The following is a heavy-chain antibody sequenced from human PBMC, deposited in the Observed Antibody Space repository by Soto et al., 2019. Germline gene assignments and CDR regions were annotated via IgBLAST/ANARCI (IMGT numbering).Heavy chain of an antibody. D-gene: IGHD5-18*01. V-gene: IGHV1-69*12. J-gene: IGHJ6*02. Sequence: QVQLVQSGAEVKKPGSSVKVSCNASGGTFSSYAISWVRQAPGQGLEWMGGIIPIFGTANYAQKFQGRVTITADESTSTAYMELSSLRSEDTAVYYCARVVDTAIGGYYGMDDWGQGTTVTVSS. CDR3: ARVVDTAIGGYYGMDD. CDR1: GGTFSSYA. CDR2: IIPIFGTA.